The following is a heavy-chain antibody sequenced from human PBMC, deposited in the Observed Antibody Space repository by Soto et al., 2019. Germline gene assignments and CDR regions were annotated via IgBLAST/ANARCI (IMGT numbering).Heavy chain of an antibody. CDR1: GFTFSSFA. CDR3: TKVDGFTFGYVPH. Sequence: DVRLLESGGGLIQPGGSLRLSCTASGFTFSSFAMAWVRQAPGKGLEWVAVVTGSGSLTYYTDSVKGRFTISRDNSKSTVDLQMNSLKVEDTAIYYCTKVDGFTFGYVPHWGRGTLVTVSS. J-gene: IGHJ4*02. V-gene: IGHV3-23*01. CDR2: VTGSGSLT. D-gene: IGHD5-18*01.